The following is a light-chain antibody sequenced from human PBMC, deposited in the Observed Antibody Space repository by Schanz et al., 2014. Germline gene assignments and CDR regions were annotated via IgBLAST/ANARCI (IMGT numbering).Light chain of an antibody. Sequence: DIQMTQSPSTLSASVGDRVTITCRASQSISSWLAWYQHKPGKAPKLLIYSASRLQSGVPSRFSGSGSGTDFTLTVSSLQPDDFATYYCQQSLGTPPTFAHGTKVEIK. CDR1: QSISSW. V-gene: IGKV1-39*01. CDR3: QQSLGTPPT. CDR2: SAS. J-gene: IGKJ1*01.